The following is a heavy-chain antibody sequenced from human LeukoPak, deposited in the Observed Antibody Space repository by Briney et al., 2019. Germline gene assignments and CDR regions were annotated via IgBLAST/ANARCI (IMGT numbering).Heavy chain of an antibody. V-gene: IGHV3-30-3*01. D-gene: IGHD3-3*01. J-gene: IGHJ3*02. Sequence: GGSLRLSCAASGFTFSSYAMHWVRQAPGKGLEWVAVISYDGSNKYYADSVKGRFTISRDNSKNTLYLQMNSLRAEDTAVYYCARSGVVLGAFDIWGQGTMVTVSS. CDR1: GFTFSSYA. CDR3: ARSGVVLGAFDI. CDR2: ISYDGSNK.